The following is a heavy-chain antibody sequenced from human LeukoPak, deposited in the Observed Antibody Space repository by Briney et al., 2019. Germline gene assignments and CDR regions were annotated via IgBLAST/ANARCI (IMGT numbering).Heavy chain of an antibody. CDR2: IFYSGSTST. Sequence: SETLSLTCTVSGGSMNSYYWSWIRQPPGKGLEWIGSIFYSGSTSTNYNPSLKSRVTISVDTSKNQFSLKLSSVTAADTAVYYCARGSRGYSYGPNDYWGQGTLVTVSS. V-gene: IGHV4-59*12. D-gene: IGHD5-18*01. CDR3: ARGSRGYSYGPNDY. CDR1: GGSMNSYY. J-gene: IGHJ4*02.